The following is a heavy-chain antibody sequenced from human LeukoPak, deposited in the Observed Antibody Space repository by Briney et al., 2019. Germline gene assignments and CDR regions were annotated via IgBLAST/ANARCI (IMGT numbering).Heavy chain of an antibody. V-gene: IGHV3-43*02. J-gene: IGHJ6*03. D-gene: IGHD1-26*01. Sequence: GGTLRLSCAASGFTFDDYAMHWVRQAPGKGLEWVSLISGDGGSTYYADSVKGGFTISRDNSKNSLYLQMNSLRTEDTALYDCARYSGYYYYMDVCGKGTTVTVSS. CDR3: ARYSGYYYYMDV. CDR1: GFTFDDYA. CDR2: ISGDGGST.